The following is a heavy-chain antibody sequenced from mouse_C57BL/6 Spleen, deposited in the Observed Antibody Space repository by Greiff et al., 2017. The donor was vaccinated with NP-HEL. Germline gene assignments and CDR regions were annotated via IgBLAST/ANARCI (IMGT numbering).Heavy chain of an antibody. CDR2: IRNKANGYTT. J-gene: IGHJ2*01. D-gene: IGHD2-5*01. CDR3: ARYRYSNFDY. V-gene: IGHV7-3*01. CDR1: GFTFTDYY. Sequence: EVKVEESGGGLVQPGGSLSLSCAASGFTFTDYYMSWVRQPPGKALEWLGFIRNKANGYTTEYSASVKGRFTISRDNSQSILYLQMNALRAEDSATYYCARYRYSNFDYWGQGTTLTVSS.